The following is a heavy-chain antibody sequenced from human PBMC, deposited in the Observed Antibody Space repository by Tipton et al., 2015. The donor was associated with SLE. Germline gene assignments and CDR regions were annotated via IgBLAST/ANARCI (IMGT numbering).Heavy chain of an antibody. D-gene: IGHD3-10*01. J-gene: IGHJ3*02. V-gene: IGHV4-34*01. CDR2: VNHGGST. CDR3: ARDPRGGDAFDI. Sequence: TLSITCIVHGESFSVHSWAWLRQHPGKGLEWIGDVNHGGSTNYNPSLKSRVTISVDTSKNQFSLKLSSVTAADTAVYYCARDPRGGDAFDIWGQGTMVTVSS. CDR1: GESFSVHS.